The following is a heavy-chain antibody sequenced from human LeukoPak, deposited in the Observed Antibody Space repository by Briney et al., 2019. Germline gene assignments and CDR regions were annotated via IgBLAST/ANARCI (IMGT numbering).Heavy chain of an antibody. J-gene: IGHJ4*02. V-gene: IGHV3-66*01. CDR2: IYSGGTT. Sequence: PGGSLRLSCAASGFTVSNNYMSWVRQAPGKGLEWVSVIYSGGTTFYADSVKGRFTISRDDSQNTLYLQMNSLRPEDTAVYYCARASRLGLAGMFDYWGQGTLVTVSS. CDR1: GFTVSNNY. D-gene: IGHD5/OR15-5a*01. CDR3: ARASRLGLAGMFDY.